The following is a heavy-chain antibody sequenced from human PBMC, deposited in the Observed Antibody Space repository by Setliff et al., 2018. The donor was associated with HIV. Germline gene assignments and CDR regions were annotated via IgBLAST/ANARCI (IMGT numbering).Heavy chain of an antibody. D-gene: IGHD3-22*01. CDR3: ARSEDYYDSSGDAFEI. CDR1: GGAISTYY. CDR2: IYSSGST. J-gene: IGHJ3*02. Sequence: PSETLSLTCTVSGGAISTYYWTWIRQPPGKGLEWIGYIYSSGSTHQNPSLKGRVTMSVDTSKNQFSLKLSSVTAADTAVYYCARSEDYYDSSGDAFEIWGQGTMVTVSS. V-gene: IGHV4-4*09.